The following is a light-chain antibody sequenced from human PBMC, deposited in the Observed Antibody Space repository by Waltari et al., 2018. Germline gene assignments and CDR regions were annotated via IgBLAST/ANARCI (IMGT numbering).Light chain of an antibody. CDR3: GAWDSSLGVGV. CDR1: TPNIANNT. CDR2: EDY. J-gene: IGLJ3*02. Sequence: QSLLTQPPPVSAAPAQKVSISCSGSTPNIANNTASSYQQFPGTAPKLLINEDYRRPSGIPDRFSGSKSGASATLDITGLQTGDEADYYCGAWDSSLGVGVLGGGTRVTVL. V-gene: IGLV1-51*01.